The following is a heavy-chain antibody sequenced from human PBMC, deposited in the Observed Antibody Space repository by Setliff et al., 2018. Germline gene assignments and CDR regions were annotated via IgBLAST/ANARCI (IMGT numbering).Heavy chain of an antibody. Sequence: SGPTLVNPTQTLTLTCTFSGFSLSTNIVGVAWIRQPPGKALEWLARIDWDDDKYYTPSLKTRLTISKDTSKNQVVLTMTNMDPVDTATYYCAAASNYYDYWGQGTLVTVPS. J-gene: IGHJ4*02. CDR2: IDWDDDK. V-gene: IGHV2-70*11. CDR3: AAASNYYDY. CDR1: GFSLSTNIVG.